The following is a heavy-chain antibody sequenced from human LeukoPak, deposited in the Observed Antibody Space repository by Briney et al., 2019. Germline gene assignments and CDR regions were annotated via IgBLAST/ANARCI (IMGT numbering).Heavy chain of an antibody. V-gene: IGHV1-18*01. CDR2: ISAYNGNT. J-gene: IGHJ4*02. CDR1: GYTFTSYG. D-gene: IGHD2-2*01. CDR3: ARVPHCSSTSCYPPSDY. Sequence: ATVKVSCKASGYTFTSYGISWVRQAPGQGLEWMGWISAYNGNTNYAQKLQGRVTMTTDTSTSTAYMELRSLRSDDTAVYYCARVPHCSSTSCYPPSDYWGQGTLVTVSS.